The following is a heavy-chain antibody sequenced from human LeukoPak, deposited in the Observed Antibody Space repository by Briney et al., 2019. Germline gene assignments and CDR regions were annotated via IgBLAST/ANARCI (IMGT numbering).Heavy chain of an antibody. V-gene: IGHV3-23*01. CDR2: ISGSGGST. Sequence: GGSLRLSCAASGFTFSSYAMSWVRQAPGKGLEWVSAISGSGGSTFYADSVKGRFTISRDNSKSTLYLQMNSLRAEDTAVYYCAKPILTAFGYFDYWGQGTLVTVSS. CDR1: GFTFSSYA. CDR3: AKPILTAFGYFDY. J-gene: IGHJ4*02. D-gene: IGHD3-9*01.